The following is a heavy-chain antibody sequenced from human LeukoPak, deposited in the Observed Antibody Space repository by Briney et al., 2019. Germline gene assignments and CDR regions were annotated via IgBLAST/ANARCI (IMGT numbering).Heavy chain of an antibody. D-gene: IGHD3-3*01. V-gene: IGHV3-21*01. CDR3: ARAPDDYDFWSGYYTTWRYFDY. CDR1: GFTFSSYS. CDR2: ISSSSSNI. Sequence: GGSLRLSCAASGFTFSSYSMNWVRQAPGKGLEWVSSISSSSSNIYYADSVKGRFTISRDNAKNSLYLQMNSLRAEDTAVYYCARAPDDYDFWSGYYTTWRYFDYWGQGTLVTVSS. J-gene: IGHJ4*02.